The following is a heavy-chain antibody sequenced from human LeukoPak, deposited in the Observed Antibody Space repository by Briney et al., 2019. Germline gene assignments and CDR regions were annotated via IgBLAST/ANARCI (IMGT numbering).Heavy chain of an antibody. D-gene: IGHD2/OR15-2a*01. J-gene: IGHJ4*02. V-gene: IGHV3-23*01. CDR1: GFTFSSYS. Sequence: GGSLRLSCAASGFTFSSYSMNWVRQAPGKGLEWVSAISGSGGSTYYADSVKGRFTISRDNSKNTLYLQMNSLRAEDTAVYYCAKDGNTGYYFDYWGQGTLVTVSS. CDR3: AKDGNTGYYFDY. CDR2: ISGSGGST.